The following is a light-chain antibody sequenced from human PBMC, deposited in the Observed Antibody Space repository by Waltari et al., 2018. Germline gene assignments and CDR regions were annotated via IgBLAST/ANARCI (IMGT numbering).Light chain of an antibody. CDR2: GVT. CDR1: SSDVGHYNY. J-gene: IGLJ2*01. CDR3: SSYTSSHVA. Sequence: QSALTQPASVSGSPGQSITISCTGTSSDVGHYNYVSWYQQHPGKAPKLMIYGVTNRPSGVSNRFAGSKSGNTASLTIAGLQAEDEADYYCSSYTSSHVAFGGGTKLTVL. V-gene: IGLV2-14*03.